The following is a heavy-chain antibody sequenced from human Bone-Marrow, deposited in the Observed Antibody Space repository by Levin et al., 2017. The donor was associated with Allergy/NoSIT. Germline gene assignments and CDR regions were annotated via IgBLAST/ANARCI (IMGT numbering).Heavy chain of an antibody. V-gene: IGHV3-33*01. CDR1: GFTFSSYG. CDR3: ARGIVRGASAVSYYYGMDV. Sequence: GGSLRLSCAASGFTFSSYGMHWVRQAPGKGLEWVAVIWYDGSNKYYADSVKGRFTISRDNSKNTLYLQMNSLRAEDTAVYYCARGIVRGASAVSYYYGMDVWGQGTTVTVSS. CDR2: IWYDGSNK. D-gene: IGHD3-16*02. J-gene: IGHJ6*02.